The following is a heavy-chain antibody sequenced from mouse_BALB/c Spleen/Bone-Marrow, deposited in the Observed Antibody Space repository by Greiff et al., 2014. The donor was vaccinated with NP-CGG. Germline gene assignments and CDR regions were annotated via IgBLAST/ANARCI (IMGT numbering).Heavy chain of an antibody. D-gene: IGHD2-3*01. CDR2: ISHGGGTT. Sequence: EVQLVESGGGLVKPGGSLKLSCAASGFAFSSYDMSWVRQTPEKRLEWVAYISHGGGTTYYSDTVKGRFTISRDNAKNTLYLQMSSLKSEDIAIYYCTRHGGYYPYYYAMDYWGQGTSVTVSS. CDR3: TRHGGYYPYYYAMDY. V-gene: IGHV5-12-1*01. CDR1: GFAFSSYD. J-gene: IGHJ4*01.